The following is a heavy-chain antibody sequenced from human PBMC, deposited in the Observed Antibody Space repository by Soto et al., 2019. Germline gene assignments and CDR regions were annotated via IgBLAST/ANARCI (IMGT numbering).Heavy chain of an antibody. CDR1: GYTFTSYG. CDR2: INAQNGDT. Sequence: ASVKVSCKAAGYTFTSYGFSWVRQAPGHGLEWMGWINAQNGDTNYAQNFQGRVTFTTDTSTTTAYMELRDLRSDDTAVYCCARHRHSYHDFYYPNLDYWGQGALVTVSS. J-gene: IGHJ4*02. V-gene: IGHV1-18*01. D-gene: IGHD3-3*01. CDR3: ARHRHSYHDFYYPNLDY.